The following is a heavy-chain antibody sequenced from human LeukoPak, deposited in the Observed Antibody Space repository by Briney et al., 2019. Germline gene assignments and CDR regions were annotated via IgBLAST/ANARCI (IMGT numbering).Heavy chain of an antibody. J-gene: IGHJ6*02. D-gene: IGHD3-10*01. Sequence: GGSLRLSCAASGFTFSSYAMSWVRQAPGKGLEWVSAISGSGGSTYYADSVKGRFTISRDNSKNTLYLQMNSLRAEDTAVYYCAKSYRWPYYYGSGSYYYGMDVWGQGTTVTVSS. V-gene: IGHV3-23*01. CDR3: AKSYRWPYYYGSGSYYYGMDV. CDR1: GFTFSSYA. CDR2: ISGSGGST.